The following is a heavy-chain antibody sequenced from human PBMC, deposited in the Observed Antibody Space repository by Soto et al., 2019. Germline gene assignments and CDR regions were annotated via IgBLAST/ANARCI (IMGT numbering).Heavy chain of an antibody. CDR2: TVANNGYT. J-gene: IGHJ3*02. V-gene: IGHV1-18*01. D-gene: IGHD2-15*01. CDR3: ARCSGGTCYASYAFHI. CDR1: GYAFTSFG. Sequence: QVQLVQSGIEVKNPGASVKVSCKASGYAFTSFGISWVRQAPGQGLEWMGWTVANNGYTKYAQNLQVRVTLITDTSTSTAYMELRSLMYDDTAVYYCARCSGGTCYASYAFHIWGQGTMVTVSS.